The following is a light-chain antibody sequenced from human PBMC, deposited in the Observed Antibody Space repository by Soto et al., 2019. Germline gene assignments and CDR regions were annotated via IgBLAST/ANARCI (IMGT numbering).Light chain of an antibody. V-gene: IGKV1-33*01. J-gene: IGKJ3*01. Sequence: DIQMTQSPSSLSASVGDTVTITCQANQDISNYLSRYQQKSGQAPKLLIYEASTLEAGVPSRFSGSGSGTDFTLTISSLQPEDFATYYCQQYDTLLFTFGPGTKVDIK. CDR1: QDISNY. CDR2: EAS. CDR3: QQYDTLLFT.